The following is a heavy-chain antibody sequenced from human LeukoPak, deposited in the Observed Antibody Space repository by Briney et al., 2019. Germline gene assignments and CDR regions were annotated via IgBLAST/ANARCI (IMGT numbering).Heavy chain of an antibody. Sequence: ASVKVSCKASGYTFTSYGISWVRQAPGQGLEWMGWISAYNGNTNYAQKLQGRVTMTTDTSTSTAYMELRSLRSEDTAVYYCAREANSNYPFDYWGQGTLVTVSS. J-gene: IGHJ4*02. CDR3: AREANSNYPFDY. CDR2: ISAYNGNT. CDR1: GYTFTSYG. D-gene: IGHD4-11*01. V-gene: IGHV1-18*01.